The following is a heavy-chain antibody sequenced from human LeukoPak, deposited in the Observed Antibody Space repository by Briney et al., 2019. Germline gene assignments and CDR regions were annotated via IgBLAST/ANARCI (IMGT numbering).Heavy chain of an antibody. J-gene: IGHJ5*02. D-gene: IGHD3-3*01. CDR3: ARGRLAWYTIFGVVIRTNWFDP. Sequence: SETLSLTCAVYGGSIRGYYWSWIRQTPGKGLEWIGEINHSESTNYNPSLKSRVTISVDTSKNQFSLKLSSVTAADTAVYYCARGRLAWYTIFGVVIRTNWFDPWGQGTLVTVSS. CDR2: INHSEST. V-gene: IGHV4-34*01. CDR1: GGSIRGYY.